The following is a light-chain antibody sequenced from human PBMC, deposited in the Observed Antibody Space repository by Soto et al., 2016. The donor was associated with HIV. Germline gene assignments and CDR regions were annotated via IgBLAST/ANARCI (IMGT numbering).Light chain of an antibody. CDR1: QNIKSY. Sequence: DIQMTQSPSSLSASLGDRVTITCRASQNIKSYLNWYRLKPGKAPKLLIYAASSLQSGVPSRFSGSGSGADYTLTITIQQHEDFATYYCQQSSRTPRTFGQGTKVEI. CDR2: AAS. V-gene: IGKV1-39*01. J-gene: IGKJ1*01. CDR3: QQSSRTPRT.